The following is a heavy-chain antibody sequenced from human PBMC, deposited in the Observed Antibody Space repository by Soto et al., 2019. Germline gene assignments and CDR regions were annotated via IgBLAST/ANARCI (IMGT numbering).Heavy chain of an antibody. CDR1: GGSISSYY. CDR2: IHYSGST. V-gene: IGHV4-59*01. Sequence: SETLSLTCTVSGGSISSYYWSWIRQPPGKGLEWIGYIHYSGSTNYNPSLKSRVTISVDTSKNQFSLKLSSVTAADTAVYYCARAVDYGSGMDVWGQGTTVTVSS. CDR3: ARAVDYGSGMDV. J-gene: IGHJ6*02. D-gene: IGHD4-17*01.